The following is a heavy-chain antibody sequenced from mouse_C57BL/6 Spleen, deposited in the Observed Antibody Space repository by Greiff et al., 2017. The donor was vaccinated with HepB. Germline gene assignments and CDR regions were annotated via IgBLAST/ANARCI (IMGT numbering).Heavy chain of an antibody. CDR3: ARAAITDGSSPDY. CDR2: IDPSDSYT. V-gene: IGHV1-50*01. Sequence: QVQLQQPGAELVKPGASVKLSCKASGYTFTSYWMQWVKQRPGQGLEWIGEIDPSDSYTNYNQKFKGKATLTVDTSSSTAYMQLSSLTSEDSAVYYCARAAITDGSSPDYWGQGTTLTVSS. CDR1: GYTFTSYW. D-gene: IGHD1-1*01. J-gene: IGHJ2*01.